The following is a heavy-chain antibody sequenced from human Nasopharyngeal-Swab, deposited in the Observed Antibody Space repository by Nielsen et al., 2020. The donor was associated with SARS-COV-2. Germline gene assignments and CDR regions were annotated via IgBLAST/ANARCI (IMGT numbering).Heavy chain of an antibody. D-gene: IGHD6-19*01. J-gene: IGHJ3*02. CDR1: GFTFSSYA. Sequence: GALKISCAASGFTFSSYAMSWVRQAPGKGLEWVSAISGSGGSTYYADSVKGRFTISRDNSKNTLYLQMNSLRAEDTAVYYCAKRPTVAGRIWGQGTMVTVSS. CDR2: ISGSGGST. CDR3: AKRPTVAGRI. V-gene: IGHV3-23*01.